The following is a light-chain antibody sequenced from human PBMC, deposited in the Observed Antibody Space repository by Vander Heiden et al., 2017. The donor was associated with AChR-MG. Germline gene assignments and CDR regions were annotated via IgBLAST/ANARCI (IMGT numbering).Light chain of an antibody. Sequence: QSVLTQPPSVSGAPGQRVTIPSPGSSSNIGAGYDVHWYQQLPGTAPKLLIYGNSNRPSGVPDRFSGSKSGTSASLAITGLQAEDEADYYCQSYDSSLSGSRVFGGGTKLTVL. V-gene: IGLV1-40*01. CDR1: SSNIGAGYD. CDR2: GNS. J-gene: IGLJ3*02. CDR3: QSYDSSLSGSRV.